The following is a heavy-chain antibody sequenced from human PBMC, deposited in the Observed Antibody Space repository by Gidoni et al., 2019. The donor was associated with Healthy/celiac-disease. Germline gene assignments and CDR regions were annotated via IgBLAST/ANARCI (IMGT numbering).Heavy chain of an antibody. V-gene: IGHV3-9*01. D-gene: IGHD6-19*01. J-gene: IGHJ4*02. CDR2: IRWNSGSI. CDR1: GFTFDDYA. Sequence: ELQLVESEVGFVQPGRSLRLSCASSGFTFDDYAMHWVRQAPGKGLEWVAGIRWNSGSIGYADSVKGRFTISRDNAKNSLYLKMNSLRAEDTALYYCAKDRDAYSSFLDYWGQGTLVTVSS. CDR3: AKDRDAYSSFLDY.